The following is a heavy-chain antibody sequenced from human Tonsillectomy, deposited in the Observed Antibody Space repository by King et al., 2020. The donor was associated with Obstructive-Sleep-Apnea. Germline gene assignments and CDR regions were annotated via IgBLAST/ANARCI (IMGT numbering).Heavy chain of an antibody. CDR3: ARQRLGGTYGYYYGMDV. CDR1: GFSFSDYW. J-gene: IGHJ6*02. D-gene: IGHD1-26*01. Sequence: QLVQSGAEVKKPGESLKISCKGSGFSFSDYWIGWVRQMPGKGLEWMGIIYPGDSDTRYGPSFQGQGTISADKSMNTAYLQWTSLKVSDTANYYCARQRLGGTYGYYYGMDVWGQGTTVTVSS. V-gene: IGHV5-51*01. CDR2: IYPGDSDT.